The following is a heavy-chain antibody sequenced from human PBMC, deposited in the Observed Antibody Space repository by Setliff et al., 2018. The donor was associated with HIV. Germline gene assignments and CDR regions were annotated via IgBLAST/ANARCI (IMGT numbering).Heavy chain of an antibody. CDR3: VRDRALRFSQSPSLHYFDV. CDR2: IYNSGRA. Sequence: SETLSLTCLVFGYSINDGYHWGWIRQSPRKGLEWIGSIYNSGRASYNPSRRSRVSLSIDTSKNRFSLRLNPVTAADTAVYYCVRDRALRFSQSPSLHYFDVWGQGILVTVSS. CDR1: GYSINDGYH. V-gene: IGHV4-38-2*02. J-gene: IGHJ4*01.